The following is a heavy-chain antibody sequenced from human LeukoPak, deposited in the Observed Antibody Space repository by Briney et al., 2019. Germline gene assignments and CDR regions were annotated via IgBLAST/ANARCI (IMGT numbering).Heavy chain of an antibody. CDR2: IKSKTDGGTT. V-gene: IGHV3-15*01. J-gene: IGHJ6*02. Sequence: GGSLRLSCAVSGFXSSNAWISWVRQVPGKGLEWVGRIKSKTDGGTTDYAAPVKGRFNISRDDSKNTLFLQMNSLKTEDTAVYYCTPGRTVWGQGTTVTVSS. CDR3: TPGRTV. CDR1: GFXSSNAW.